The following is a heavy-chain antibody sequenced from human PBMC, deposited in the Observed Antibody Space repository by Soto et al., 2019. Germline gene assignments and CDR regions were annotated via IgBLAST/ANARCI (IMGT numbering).Heavy chain of an antibody. V-gene: IGHV1-69*01. J-gene: IGHJ6*02. D-gene: IGHD2-2*01. CDR2: IIPIFGTA. CDR3: GRGGGVVVPAANHYYYYGMDV. CDR1: GGTFSSYA. Sequence: QVQLVQSGAEVKKPGSSVKVSCKASGGTFSSYAISWVRQAPGQGLEWMGGIIPIFGTANYAQKFQGRVTITADESTSTAYMEVSSLRSEDTAVYYCGRGGGVVVPAANHYYYYGMDVWGQGTTVTVSS.